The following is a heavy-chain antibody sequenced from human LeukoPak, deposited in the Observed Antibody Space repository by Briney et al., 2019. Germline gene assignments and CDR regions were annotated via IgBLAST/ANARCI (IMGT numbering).Heavy chain of an antibody. V-gene: IGHV3-23*01. CDR1: RFTFSGYA. J-gene: IGHJ4*02. CDR3: AKGYDFWSGGIDY. Sequence: GGSLRLSCAASRFTFSGYAMIWVRQAPGKGLDWVSAVSGSGGSTFYADSVKGRFTISRDNSKNTLYLQMNSLRADDTAVYYCAKGYDFWSGGIDYWGQGTLVTVSS. CDR2: VSGSGGST. D-gene: IGHD3-3*01.